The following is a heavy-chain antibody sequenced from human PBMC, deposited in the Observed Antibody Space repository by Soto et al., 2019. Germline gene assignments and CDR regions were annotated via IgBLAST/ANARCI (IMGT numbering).Heavy chain of an antibody. CDR2: LSDGGGST. V-gene: IGHV3-23*01. Sequence: GGSLRLSCAASGFTFSSYEMNWVRQAPGKGLEWVSGLSDGGGSTFYADSVKGRFTISRDNAKNTLYLQMSSLRAEDTAVYYCAEERTTSTYNWFDRWGQGTLVTVSS. D-gene: IGHD2-2*01. CDR3: AEERTTSTYNWFDR. CDR1: GFTFSSYE. J-gene: IGHJ5*02.